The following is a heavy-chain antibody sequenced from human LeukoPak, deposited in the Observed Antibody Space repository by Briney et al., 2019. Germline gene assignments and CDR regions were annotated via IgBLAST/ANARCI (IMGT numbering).Heavy chain of an antibody. CDR1: GGSISSSSYY. D-gene: IGHD5-24*01. Sequence: PSETLSLTCTVSGGSISSSSYYWGWIRQPPGKGLEWIGSIYYSGSTYYNPSLKSRVTISVDTSKNQFSLKLSSVTAADTAVYYCARGHTSRDGYYNWFDPWGQGTLVTASS. CDR3: ARGHTSRDGYYNWFDP. CDR2: IYYSGST. J-gene: IGHJ5*02. V-gene: IGHV4-39*07.